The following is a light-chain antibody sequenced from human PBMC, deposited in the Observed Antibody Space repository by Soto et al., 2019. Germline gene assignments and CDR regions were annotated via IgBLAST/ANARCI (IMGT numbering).Light chain of an antibody. Sequence: VMTQSPLSLPVTPGEPAAISCRSSQSLLHSNGYNYLDWYLQKPGQSPQLLIYLGSNRASGVPDRFSGSGSGTDFTLKISRVEAEDVGVYYCMQPLQTPWTFGQGTKVEIK. CDR1: QSLLHSNGYNY. CDR3: MQPLQTPWT. V-gene: IGKV2-28*01. CDR2: LGS. J-gene: IGKJ1*01.